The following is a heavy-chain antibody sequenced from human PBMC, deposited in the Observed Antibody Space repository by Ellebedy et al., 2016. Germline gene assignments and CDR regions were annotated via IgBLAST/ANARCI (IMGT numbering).Heavy chain of an antibody. J-gene: IGHJ3*02. D-gene: IGHD3-16*02. CDR1: GGSISSGGYS. CDR3: ARDDYVWGSYRYGAFDI. CDR2: IYHSGST. Sequence: SETLSLXXAVSGGSISSGGYSWSWIRQPPGKGLEWIGYIYHSGSTYYNPSLKSRVTISVDRSKNQFSLKLSSVTAADTAVYYCARDDYVWGSYRYGAFDIWGQGTMVTVSS. V-gene: IGHV4-30-2*01.